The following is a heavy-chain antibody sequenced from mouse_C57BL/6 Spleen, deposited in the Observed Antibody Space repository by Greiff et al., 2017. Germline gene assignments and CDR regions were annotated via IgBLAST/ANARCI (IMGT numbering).Heavy chain of an antibody. Sequence: EVKLMESGGGLVKPGGSLKLSCAASGFTFSDYGMHWVRQAPEKGLEWVAYISSGSSTIYCADTVKGRFTISRDNAKNTLFLQMTRLRSEDTAMYYCARMGYYGHYFDYWGQGTTLTVSS. CDR2: ISSGSSTI. CDR3: ARMGYYGHYFDY. D-gene: IGHD1-1*01. CDR1: GFTFSDYG. V-gene: IGHV5-17*01. J-gene: IGHJ2*01.